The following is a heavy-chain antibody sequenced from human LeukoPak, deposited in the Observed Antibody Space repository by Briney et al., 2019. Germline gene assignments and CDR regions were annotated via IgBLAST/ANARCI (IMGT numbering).Heavy chain of an antibody. V-gene: IGHV3-30*02. CDR3: ARALTGYIDY. CDR2: IRYDGSNK. CDR1: GFTFSSHG. D-gene: IGHD3-9*01. Sequence: GGSLRLSCAASGFTFSSHGMNWVRQAPGKGLEWVAFIRYDGSNKYYADSVKGRFTISRDNSKNTLYLQMNSLRAEDTAVYYCARALTGYIDYWGQGTLVTVSS. J-gene: IGHJ4*02.